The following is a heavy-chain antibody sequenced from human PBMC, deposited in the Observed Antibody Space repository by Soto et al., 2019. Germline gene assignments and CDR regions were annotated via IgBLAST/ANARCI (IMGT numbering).Heavy chain of an antibody. J-gene: IGHJ4*02. CDR1: GFTFSSYA. CDR3: AKRNYYDSSGYYYFDY. D-gene: IGHD3-22*01. V-gene: IGHV3-23*01. Sequence: VGSLRLSCAASGFTFSSYAMSWVRQAPGKGLEWVSAISGSGGSTYYADSVKGRFTISRDNSKNTLYLQMNSLRAEDTAVYYCAKRNYYDSSGYYYFDYWGQGTLVTVSS. CDR2: ISGSGGST.